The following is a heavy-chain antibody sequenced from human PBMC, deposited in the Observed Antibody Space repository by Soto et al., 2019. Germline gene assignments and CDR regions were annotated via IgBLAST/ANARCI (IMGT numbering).Heavy chain of an antibody. J-gene: IGHJ4*02. CDR3: TTEEFLVVTAMVLLGSFDY. D-gene: IGHD5-18*01. Sequence: EVQLVESGGGLVKPGGSLRLSCAASGFTFSNAWMNWVRQAPGKGLEWVGRIKSKTDGGTTDYAAPVKGRFTISRDDSKNTLYLQMNSLKTEDTAVYYCTTEEFLVVTAMVLLGSFDYWGQGTLVTVSS. CDR2: IKSKTDGGTT. CDR1: GFTFSNAW. V-gene: IGHV3-15*07.